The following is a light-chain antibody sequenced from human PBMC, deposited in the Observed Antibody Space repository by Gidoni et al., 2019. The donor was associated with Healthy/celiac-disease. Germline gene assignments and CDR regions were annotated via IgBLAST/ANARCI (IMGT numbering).Light chain of an antibody. CDR2: AAS. Sequence: DIQMTPSPSSLSASVGDRVTIPCRASQSISSYLNWYQQKPGKAPKLLIYAASSLQSGVPSRFSGSGSGTDVTLTISSLQPEDFATYYCQQSYSTPPITFGQGTRLEIK. CDR1: QSISSY. J-gene: IGKJ5*01. V-gene: IGKV1-39*01. CDR3: QQSYSTPPIT.